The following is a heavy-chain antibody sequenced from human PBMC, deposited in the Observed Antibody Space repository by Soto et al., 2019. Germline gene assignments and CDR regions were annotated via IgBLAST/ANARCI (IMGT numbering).Heavy chain of an antibody. V-gene: IGHV1-69*08. D-gene: IGHD2-2*01. CDR2: IIPIFGIA. Sequence: QIQLVQSGAEVKKPGSSMKVSCKASGSTFSRYSITWVRQAPGHGLERIGRIIPIFGIASYSQKIQGRVTITADESTSTAYMELSSLRSDDTAVYYCAREDRDRETGLVPAAIDGMDVWGQGTTVTVSS. J-gene: IGHJ6*02. CDR3: AREDRDRETGLVPAAIDGMDV. CDR1: GSTFSRYS.